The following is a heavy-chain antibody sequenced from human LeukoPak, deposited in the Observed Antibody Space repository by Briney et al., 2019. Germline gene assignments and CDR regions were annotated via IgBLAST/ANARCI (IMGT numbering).Heavy chain of an antibody. D-gene: IGHD2-21*02. CDR2: IYSSGAT. J-gene: IGHJ4*02. Sequence: PSETPSLACTVSGGSISSYYWSWIRQPAGKGLEWIGRIYSSGATTYNPSLKSRVAMSVDTSKNQFSLNLRSVTAADTAVYYCARERGDYYFDYWGQGTLVTVSS. CDR3: ARERGDYYFDY. V-gene: IGHV4-4*07. CDR1: GGSISSYY.